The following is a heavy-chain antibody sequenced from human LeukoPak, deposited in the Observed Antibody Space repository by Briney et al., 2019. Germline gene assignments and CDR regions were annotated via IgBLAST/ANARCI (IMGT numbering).Heavy chain of an antibody. V-gene: IGHV4-59*08. J-gene: IGHJ6*02. CDR1: GGSISTYY. D-gene: IGHD2/OR15-2a*01. CDR3: ARSNLKYYYYYYGMDV. CDR2: IYDSGST. Sequence: SETLSLTCSVSGGSISTYYWSWIRQPPGKGLEWIGYIYDSGSTNYNPSLKSRVTISMDTSKNQFSLKLSSVTAADTAVYYCARSNLKYYYYYYGMDVWGQGTTVTVSS.